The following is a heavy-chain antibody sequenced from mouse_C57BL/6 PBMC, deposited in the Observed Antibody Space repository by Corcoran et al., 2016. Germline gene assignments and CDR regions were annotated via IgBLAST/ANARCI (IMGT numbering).Heavy chain of an antibody. D-gene: IGHD1-1*01. CDR3: ARSHYGSSYGFDY. CDR1: GYTFTTYG. CDR2: INTYSGVP. Sequence: QIQLVQSGPELKKPGETVKISCKASGYTFTTYGMNWVKQAPGKGLKWMGWINTYSGVPTYADDFKGRFAFSLETSASTAYLQINNLKNEDTATYFCARSHYGSSYGFDYWGQCTTLTVSS. J-gene: IGHJ2*01. V-gene: IGHV9-3*01.